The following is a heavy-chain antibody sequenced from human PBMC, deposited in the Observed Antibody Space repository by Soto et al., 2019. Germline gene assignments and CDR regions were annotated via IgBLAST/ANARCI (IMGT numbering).Heavy chain of an antibody. Sequence: GGSLRLSCAASGFTFSSYWMSWVRQAPGKGLEWVANIKQDGSEKYYVDSVKGRFTISRDNAKNSLYLQMNSLRAEDTAVYYCARDLVGCSSTSCYSSYYYYYMDVWGKGTTVTVSS. D-gene: IGHD2-2*01. CDR3: ARDLVGCSSTSCYSSYYYYYMDV. V-gene: IGHV3-7*01. CDR1: GFTFSSYW. J-gene: IGHJ6*03. CDR2: IKQDGSEK.